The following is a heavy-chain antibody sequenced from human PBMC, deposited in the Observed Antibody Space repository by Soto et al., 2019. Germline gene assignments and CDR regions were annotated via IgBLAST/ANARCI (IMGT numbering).Heavy chain of an antibody. CDR2: LYHSGST. V-gene: IGHV4-30-2*01. CDR3: AKQHDYDSCGHYTWK. CDR1: GCSIRSGCYS. J-gene: IGHJ4*02. Sequence: SETLSLTCAFSGCSIRSGCYSWSWIRQPLFNVLVWIGYLYHSGSTYYYPSLKRRHTISVERSMNQFSLMLSSVTAAYTALYYCAKQHDYDSCGHYTWKWGQGTLVTVSS. D-gene: IGHD3-22*01.